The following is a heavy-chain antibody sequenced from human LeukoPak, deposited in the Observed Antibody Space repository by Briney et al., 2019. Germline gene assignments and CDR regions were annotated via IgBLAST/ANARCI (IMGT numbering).Heavy chain of an antibody. V-gene: IGHV4-4*07. Sequence: NSSETLSLTCTVSGGSISSYYWSWIRQPAGKGLEWIGRIYTSGSTNYNPSLKSRVTMSVDTSKNQFSLKLSSVTAADTAVYYCARDVSGYCSSTCCYFDGYYFDYWGQGTLVTVSS. CDR2: IYTSGST. CDR1: GGSISSYY. CDR3: ARDVSGYCSSTCCYFDGYYFDY. D-gene: IGHD2-2*01. J-gene: IGHJ4*02.